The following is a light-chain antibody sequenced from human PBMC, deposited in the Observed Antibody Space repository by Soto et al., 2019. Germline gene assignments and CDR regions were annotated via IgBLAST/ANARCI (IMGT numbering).Light chain of an antibody. CDR2: DAS. J-gene: IGKJ5*01. CDR3: QYEGSSHSNT. CDR1: QSISSNY. Sequence: EIVLTQSPGTLSLSPVERATLSCRASQSISSNYLAWYQHKPGQAPRLLIYDASSNATGTPDRFSGSGSGTDFSLTISSLEPDDFDVYDCQYEGSSHSNTVGQGTRLES. V-gene: IGKV3-20*01.